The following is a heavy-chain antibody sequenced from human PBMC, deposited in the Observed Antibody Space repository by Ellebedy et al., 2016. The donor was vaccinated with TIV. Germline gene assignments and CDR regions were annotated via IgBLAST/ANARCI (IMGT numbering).Heavy chain of an antibody. J-gene: IGHJ4*02. CDR2: ISYDGSNK. Sequence: GGSLRLXXAASGFTFSSYGMHWVRQAPGKGLEWVAVISYDGSNKYYADSVKGRFTISRDNSKNTLYLQMNSLRAEDTAVYYCAKAGYSSGWALDYWGQGTLVTVSS. CDR1: GFTFSSYG. D-gene: IGHD6-19*01. CDR3: AKAGYSSGWALDY. V-gene: IGHV3-30*18.